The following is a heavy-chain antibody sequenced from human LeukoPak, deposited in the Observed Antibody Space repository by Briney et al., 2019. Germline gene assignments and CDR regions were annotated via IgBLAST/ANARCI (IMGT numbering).Heavy chain of an antibody. CDR3: AKAPVTTCSGAYCYPFDY. Sequence: GRSLRLSCAASGFTLSSYAMSWVRQAPGKGLEWVSAISVSGNTHHADSVKGRFTISRDSSKNTLYLQMNRLRAEDAAVYYCAKAPVTTCSGAYCYPFDYWGQGTLVTVSS. CDR1: GFTLSSYA. J-gene: IGHJ4*02. V-gene: IGHV3-23*01. D-gene: IGHD2-21*01. CDR2: ISVSGNT.